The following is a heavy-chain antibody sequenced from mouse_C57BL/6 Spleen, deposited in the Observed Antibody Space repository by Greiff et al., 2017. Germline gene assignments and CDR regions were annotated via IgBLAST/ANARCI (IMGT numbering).Heavy chain of an antibody. CDR3: AREGFFTTVVGY. V-gene: IGHV1-53*01. CDR2: INPSNGGT. J-gene: IGHJ2*01. CDR1: GYTFTSYW. D-gene: IGHD1-1*01. Sequence: QVQLQQPGTELVKPGASGYTFTSYWMHWVKQRPGQGLAWIGNINPSNGGTNYNEKFKSKATLTVDKSSSTAYMQLSSLTSEDSAVYYCAREGFFTTVVGYWGQGTTLTVSS.